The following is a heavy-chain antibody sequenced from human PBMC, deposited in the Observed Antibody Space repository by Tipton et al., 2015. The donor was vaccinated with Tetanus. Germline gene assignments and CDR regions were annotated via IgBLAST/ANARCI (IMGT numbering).Heavy chain of an antibody. Sequence: TLSLTCTVSGDSITSFYWSWIRQPPGKGLEWIGYIFYGGTTNYNPSLKSRVTISLDTSKNQFSLQLSSVTAADTAVYYCARDVSVAGLRYFDVWGQGTLVTVSS. CDR1: GDSITSFY. CDR2: IFYGGTT. V-gene: IGHV4-59*01. D-gene: IGHD3-9*01. CDR3: ARDVSVAGLRYFDV. J-gene: IGHJ3*01.